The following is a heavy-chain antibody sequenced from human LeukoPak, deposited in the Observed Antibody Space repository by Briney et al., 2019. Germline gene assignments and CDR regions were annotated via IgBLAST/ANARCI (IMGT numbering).Heavy chain of an antibody. CDR1: GFTFSSYS. D-gene: IGHD5-18*01. Sequence: GGSLRLSCAASGFTFSSYSMNWVRQAPGKGLEWVSSISSSSSYIYYADSVKGRFTISRDNSKNTLYLEMNSLRAEDTAVYYLGGEHFGGGGYSYGTPDYWGQGTLVTVSS. J-gene: IGHJ4*02. CDR3: GGEHFGGGGYSYGTPDY. V-gene: IGHV3-21*01. CDR2: ISSSSSYI.